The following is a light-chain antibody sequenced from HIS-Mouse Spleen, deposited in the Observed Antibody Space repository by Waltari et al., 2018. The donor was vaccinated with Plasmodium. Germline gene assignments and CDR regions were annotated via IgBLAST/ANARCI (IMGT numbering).Light chain of an antibody. Sequence: QSALTQPRSVSGSPGQSVTISCTGTSSDVGGYNYVSWYQQHPGKAPKLMIYDVSKRPSVGPARFSGSKSGNTASLTISGLQAEDEADYYCCSYAGSYTLVFGGGTKLTVL. J-gene: IGLJ2*01. V-gene: IGLV2-11*01. CDR1: SSDVGGYNY. CDR2: DVS. CDR3: CSYAGSYTLV.